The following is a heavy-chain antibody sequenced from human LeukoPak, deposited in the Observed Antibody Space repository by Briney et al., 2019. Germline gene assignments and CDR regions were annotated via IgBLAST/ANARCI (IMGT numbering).Heavy chain of an antibody. Sequence: SETLSLTCTVSGDSISSYYWSWIRQPPGKGLEWIGYIYYSGSTEYNPSLKSRVTISVDTSKNQFSLKLSSVTAADTAVYYCARQSGIIGTTDWFDPWGQGTLVTVSS. V-gene: IGHV4-59*08. CDR2: IYYSGST. D-gene: IGHD1-7*01. CDR1: GDSISSYY. J-gene: IGHJ5*02. CDR3: ARQSGIIGTTDWFDP.